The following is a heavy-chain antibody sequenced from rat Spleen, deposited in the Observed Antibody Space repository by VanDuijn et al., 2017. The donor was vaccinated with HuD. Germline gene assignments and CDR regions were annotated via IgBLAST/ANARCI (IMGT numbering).Heavy chain of an antibody. CDR1: EYSITSNY. CDR3: ARSDGVHYYLPFAD. D-gene: IGHD1-1*01. V-gene: IGHV3-3*01. J-gene: IGHJ3*01. Sequence: EVQLQESGPGLVKPSQSLSLTCSVTEYSITSNYWGWIRKFPGNKLEWMGYINSAGTTNYNPSLKSLISITRDTSKNQFFLQVNSVSSEDTATYYCARSDGVHYYLPFADWGQGTLVTASS. CDR2: INSAGTT.